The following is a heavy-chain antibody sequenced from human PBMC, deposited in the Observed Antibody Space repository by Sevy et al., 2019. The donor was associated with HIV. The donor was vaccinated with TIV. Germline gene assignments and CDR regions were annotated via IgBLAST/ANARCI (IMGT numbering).Heavy chain of an antibody. CDR1: GYSFTTYW. CDR2: IYPGDSDT. Sequence: GESLKISCKGSGYSFTTYWIGWVRQMPGKGLEWMGIIYPGDSDTTYSPSFQGQVTISVDKSISTAYLQWNSLKASDTAMYYCARLPVAAAGLYYFDYWGQGTLVTVSS. J-gene: IGHJ4*02. CDR3: ARLPVAAAGLYYFDY. V-gene: IGHV5-51*01. D-gene: IGHD6-13*01.